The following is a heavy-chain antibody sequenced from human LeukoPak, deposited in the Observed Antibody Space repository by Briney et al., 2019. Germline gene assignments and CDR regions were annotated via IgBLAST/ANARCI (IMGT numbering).Heavy chain of an antibody. CDR2: ISGSGGST. Sequence: QAGGSLRLSCAASGFTFSSYAMSWVRQAPGKGLEWVSAISGSGGSTYYADSVKGRFTISRDNAKNSLYLQMNSLRAEDTAVYYCARERQQWPNAFDIWGQGTMVTVSS. CDR3: ARERQQWPNAFDI. D-gene: IGHD6-19*01. J-gene: IGHJ3*02. CDR1: GFTFSSYA. V-gene: IGHV3-23*01.